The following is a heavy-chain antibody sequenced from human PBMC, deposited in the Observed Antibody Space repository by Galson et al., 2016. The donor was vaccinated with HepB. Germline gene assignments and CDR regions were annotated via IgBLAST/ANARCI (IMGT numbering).Heavy chain of an antibody. V-gene: IGHV4-59*01. CDR1: SGGSISGYY. J-gene: IGHJ4*02. Sequence: ETLSLTCSVSSGGSISGYYWSWIRQPPGKKLEWHPYMYHYKSGRTKYNPSLKSRVTISVDTSKNQFSLKLSSVTAAGPAVYFCARGRWTAAGTFYFDYWGQGTMLTVSS. D-gene: IGHD6-13*01. CDR2: MYHYKSGRT. CDR3: ARGRWTAAGTFYFDY.